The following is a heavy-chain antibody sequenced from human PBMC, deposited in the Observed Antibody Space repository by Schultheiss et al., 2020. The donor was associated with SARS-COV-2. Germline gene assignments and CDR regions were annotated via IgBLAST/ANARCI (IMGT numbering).Heavy chain of an antibody. D-gene: IGHD3-3*01. CDR1: GFSLSTSGMR. Sequence: SGPTLVKPTQTLTLTCTFSGFSLSTSGMRASWIRQPPGKALEWLARIDWDDDKFYSTSLKTRLTISKDTSKNQVVLTMTNMDPVDTATYYCAHRDLYYDFWSGYFDYWGQGTLVTVSS. CDR2: IDWDDDK. J-gene: IGHJ4*02. V-gene: IGHV2-70*04. CDR3: AHRDLYYDFWSGYFDY.